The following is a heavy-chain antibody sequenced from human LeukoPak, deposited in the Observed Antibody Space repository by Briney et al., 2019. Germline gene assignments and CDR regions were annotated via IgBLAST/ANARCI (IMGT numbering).Heavy chain of an antibody. Sequence: ASVKVSCKASGGTFSSYGIIWVRQAPGQGLEWMGRIIPILNIADYAQKFQGRVTITADTSTSTAYMELSSLRSEDTAVYYCAIVAGSSYDYWGQGTLVTVSS. J-gene: IGHJ4*02. CDR3: AIVAGSSYDY. CDR2: IIPILNIA. CDR1: GGTFSSYG. V-gene: IGHV1-69*04. D-gene: IGHD3-10*01.